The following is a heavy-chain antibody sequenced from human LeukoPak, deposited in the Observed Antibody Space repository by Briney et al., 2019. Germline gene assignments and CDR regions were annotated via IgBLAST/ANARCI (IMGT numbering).Heavy chain of an antibody. J-gene: IGHJ4*02. CDR1: GFTFSSYG. D-gene: IGHD2/OR15-2a*01. CDR3: VSRILTSFDN. CDR2: INNDGSST. Sequence: GGSLRLSCAASGFTFSSYGMHWVRQAPGKGLVWVSHINNDGSSTKYADSVKGRFTISRDNAKNTLYLQMNSLRVEDTAVYYCVSRILTSFDNWGQGTLVTVSS. V-gene: IGHV3-74*03.